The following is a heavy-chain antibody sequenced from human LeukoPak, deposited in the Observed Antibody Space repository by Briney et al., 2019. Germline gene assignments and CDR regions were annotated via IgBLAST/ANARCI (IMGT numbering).Heavy chain of an antibody. CDR1: GFTFSNYG. V-gene: IGHV3-74*01. CDR2: INNDGSST. J-gene: IGHJ6*03. D-gene: IGHD2-2*01. Sequence: GGSLRLSCAASGFTFSNYGMNWVRQAPGKGLEWVSRINNDGSSTSYADSVKGRFTISRDNAKNTLYLQMNSLRAEDTAVYYCARGDCSSTSCYEYYYYYMDVWGKGTTVTISS. CDR3: ARGDCSSTSCYEYYYYYMDV.